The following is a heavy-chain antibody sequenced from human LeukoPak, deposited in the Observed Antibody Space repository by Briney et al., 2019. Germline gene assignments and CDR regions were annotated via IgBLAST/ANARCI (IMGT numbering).Heavy chain of an antibody. CDR2: ISAYNGNT. CDR3: ATLLGHGGAVAENGAPDAFDI. V-gene: IGHV1-18*01. J-gene: IGHJ3*02. D-gene: IGHD6-19*01. Sequence: VASVKVSCKASGYTFTSYGISWVRQAPGQGLEWMGWISAYNGNTNYAQKLQGRVTMTTDTSTSTAYMELRSLRSEDTAVYYCATLLGHGGAVAENGAPDAFDIWGQGTMVTVSS. CDR1: GYTFTSYG.